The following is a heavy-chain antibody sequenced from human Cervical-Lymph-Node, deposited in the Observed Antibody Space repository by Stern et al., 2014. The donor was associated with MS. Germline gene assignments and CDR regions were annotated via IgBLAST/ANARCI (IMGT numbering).Heavy chain of an antibody. D-gene: IGHD3-10*01. CDR2: INPNSGDT. J-gene: IGHJ4*02. CDR1: GYSFTGYF. CDR3: ARDGRSSYGSGSYYGSGY. Sequence: QLVQSGAEVKKPGASVKVSCKASGYSFTGYFVHWVRQAPGQGLEWMGWINPNSGDTYYARKYHGRVTMTGDSSSSTAYMELSSLRSDATAVYYCARDGRSSYGSGSYYGSGYWGQGTLVTVSS. V-gene: IGHV1-2*02.